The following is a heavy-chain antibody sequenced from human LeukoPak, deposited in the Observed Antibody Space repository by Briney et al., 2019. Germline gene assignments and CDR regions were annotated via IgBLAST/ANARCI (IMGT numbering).Heavy chain of an antibody. Sequence: GGSLRLSCGASGFTFSSYGMSWVRQAPGKGLEWVSSISSSSSYIYYADSVKGRFTISRDNAKNSLYLQMNSLRAEDTAVYYCARDLSDYWGQGTLVTVSS. J-gene: IGHJ4*02. CDR2: ISSSSSYI. V-gene: IGHV3-21*01. CDR3: ARDLSDY. CDR1: GFTFSSYG.